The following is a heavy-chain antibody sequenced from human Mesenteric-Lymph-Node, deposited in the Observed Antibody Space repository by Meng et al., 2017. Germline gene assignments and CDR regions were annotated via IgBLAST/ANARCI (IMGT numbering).Heavy chain of an antibody. D-gene: IGHD1-26*01. J-gene: IGHJ4*02. V-gene: IGHV3-30*01. CDR2: ISYDGSNK. CDR1: GFTFSSYA. CDR3: AKGMYIGSRYYFDY. Sequence: GESLKISCAASGFTFSSYAMHWVRQAPGKGLEWVAVISYDGSNKYYADSVKGRFTISRDNSKNTLYLQMNSLRAEDTAVYYCAKGMYIGSRYYFDYWGQGTLVTVSS.